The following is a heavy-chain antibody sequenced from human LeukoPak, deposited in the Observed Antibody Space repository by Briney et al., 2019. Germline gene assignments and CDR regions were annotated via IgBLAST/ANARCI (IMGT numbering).Heavy chain of an antibody. D-gene: IGHD6-19*01. CDR2: IYHSGST. Sequence: PSETLSLTCTVSGYSISSGYYWGWIRQPPGKGLEGIGNIYHSGSTYYNPSLKSRVTISVDTSKNQFSLKLNSVTAADTAVYYCASYGSGWYVDYWGQGTLVTVCS. CDR1: GYSISSGYY. V-gene: IGHV4-38-2*02. CDR3: ASYGSGWYVDY. J-gene: IGHJ4*02.